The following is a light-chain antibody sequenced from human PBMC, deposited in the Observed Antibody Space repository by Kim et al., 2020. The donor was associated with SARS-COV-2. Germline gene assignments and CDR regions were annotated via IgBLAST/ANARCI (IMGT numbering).Light chain of an antibody. CDR1: SSDVGGYNY. J-gene: IGLJ2*01. CDR2: DVS. CDR3: SSYTSSSTVV. Sequence: QSALTQPASVSGSPGQSITISCTGTSSDVGGYNYVSWYPQHPGKVPKLMIYDVSSRPSGVSNRFSGSKSGNTASLTISGLQTEDEADYYCSSYTSSSTVVFGAGTQLTVL. V-gene: IGLV2-14*03.